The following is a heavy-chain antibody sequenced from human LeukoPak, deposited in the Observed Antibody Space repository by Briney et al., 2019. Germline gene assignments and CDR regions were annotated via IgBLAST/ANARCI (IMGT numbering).Heavy chain of an antibody. D-gene: IGHD3-3*01. CDR1: GFTFSNAW. V-gene: IGHV4-38-2*02. Sequence: LSCAASGFTFSNAWMSWVRQAPGMLLEWIVSIYHSGFGYYNPSLKSRVTISVDTSKNQFSLKLSSVTAADTAVYYCARELYYDFWSGYYTGPSGDAFDIWAKGQWSPSLQ. CDR2: IYHSGFG. J-gene: IGHJ3*02. CDR3: ARELYYDFWSGYYTGPSGDAFDI.